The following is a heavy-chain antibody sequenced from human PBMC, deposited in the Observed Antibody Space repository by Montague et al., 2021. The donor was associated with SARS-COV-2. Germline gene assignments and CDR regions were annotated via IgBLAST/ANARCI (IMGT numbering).Heavy chain of an antibody. D-gene: IGHD2-2*01. Sequence: SDTLSLTCTVSGGSISSYYWNWIRQSPGKGLEWIGYINYSGSANYNPSLKSRVTISVDTSKNQLSLNLSSVTAADTAVYYCARRGVVVIPAVVEYYYGMDVWCQGTTVTVSS. CDR1: GGSISSYY. CDR2: INYSGSA. J-gene: IGHJ6*02. V-gene: IGHV4-59*07. CDR3: ARRGVVVIPAVVEYYYGMDV.